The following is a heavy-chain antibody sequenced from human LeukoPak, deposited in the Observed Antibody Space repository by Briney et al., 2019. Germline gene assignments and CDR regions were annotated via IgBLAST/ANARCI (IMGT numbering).Heavy chain of an antibody. J-gene: IGHJ4*02. CDR3: AGSIAAAGYY. CDR2: IYSGGST. D-gene: IGHD6-13*01. Sequence: GGSLRLSCAASGFTFSSYAMSWVRQAPGKGLEWFSVIYSGGSTYYADTVKGRFTISRDNSKNTLYLQMNSLRAEDTAVYYCAGSIAAAGYYWGQGTLVTVSS. V-gene: IGHV3-53*01. CDR1: GFTFSSYA.